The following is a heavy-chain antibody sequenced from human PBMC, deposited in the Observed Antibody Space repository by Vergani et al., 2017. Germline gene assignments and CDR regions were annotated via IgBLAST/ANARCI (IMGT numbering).Heavy chain of an antibody. CDR1: GFTFSSYE. CDR2: ISSSGSTI. V-gene: IGHV3-48*03. D-gene: IGHD1-26*01. Sequence: EVQLVESGGGLVKPGGSLRLSCAASGFTFSSYEMNWVRQAPGKGLEWVSYISSSGSTIYYADSVKGRFTISRDNAKNSLYLQMNSLRAEDTAVYYCARAIEEIVGAIRSYYYYYGMDVWGQGTTVTVSS. CDR3: ARAIEEIVGAIRSYYYYYGMDV. J-gene: IGHJ6*02.